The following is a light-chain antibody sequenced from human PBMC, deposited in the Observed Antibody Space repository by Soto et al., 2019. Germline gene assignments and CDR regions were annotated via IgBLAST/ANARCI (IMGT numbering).Light chain of an antibody. CDR2: GAS. CDR1: QSVSSSY. Sequence: EIGLTQSPGTLSLSPWERATLSCRASQSVSSSYLSWYQQKPGEAPRLLIYGASNRATGIPDRFSGSGSGTDFTLTISRLEPEDFAIYYCQQYGSSPYTFDQENKLEI. V-gene: IGKV3-20*01. J-gene: IGKJ2*01. CDR3: QQYGSSPYT.